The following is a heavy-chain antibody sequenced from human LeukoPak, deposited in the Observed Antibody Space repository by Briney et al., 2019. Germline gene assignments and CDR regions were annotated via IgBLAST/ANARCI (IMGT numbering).Heavy chain of an antibody. Sequence: GGSLRLSCAASGFTFNSYGMSWVRQTPGKGLEWVSAISGSGDRTYHADSVRGRFTISRDNSKNMLYLQMNSLRAEDTALYYCAKDADISVQLVVITSFDSWGQGTLVTVSS. CDR1: GFTFNSYG. CDR2: ISGSGDRT. J-gene: IGHJ4*02. D-gene: IGHD3-22*01. V-gene: IGHV3-23*01. CDR3: AKDADISVQLVVITSFDS.